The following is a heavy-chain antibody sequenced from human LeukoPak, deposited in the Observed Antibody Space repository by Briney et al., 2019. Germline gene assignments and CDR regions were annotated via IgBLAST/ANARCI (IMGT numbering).Heavy chain of an antibody. Sequence: KPSETLSLTCAVSGGSISSGGYSWSWIRQPPGKGLEWIGYIYHSGSTYYNPSLKSRVTISVDTSKNQFSLKLSSVTAADTAVYYCARGSLLYYYYYGMDVWGQGTTVTVSS. CDR1: GGSISSGGYS. CDR2: IYHSGST. J-gene: IGHJ6*02. D-gene: IGHD6-13*01. CDR3: ARGSLLYYYYYGMDV. V-gene: IGHV4-30-2*01.